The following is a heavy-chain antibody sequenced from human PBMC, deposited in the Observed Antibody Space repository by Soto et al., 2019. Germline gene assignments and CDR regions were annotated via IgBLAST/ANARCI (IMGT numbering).Heavy chain of an antibody. CDR1: GFRFSDYS. CDR2: ISSSSFTI. CDR3: ARDYNDCWSGHFDY. V-gene: IGHV3-48*01. J-gene: IGHJ4*02. Sequence: EVHLVESGGRVVQPGGSLRLSCAASGFRFSDYSMNWVRQAPGRGLEWVSYISSSSFTIHYADSVEGRFAISRDNAKNTLYLQMNSLRAEDTAVYYCARDYNDCWSGHFDYWGQGALVTVSS. D-gene: IGHD3-3*01.